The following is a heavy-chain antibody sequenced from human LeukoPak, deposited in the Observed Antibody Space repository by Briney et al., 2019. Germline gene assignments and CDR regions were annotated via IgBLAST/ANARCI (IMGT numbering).Heavy chain of an antibody. Sequence: GASVKVSCKASGYTFTSYDISWVPQATGQGLEWRGWMNPNSGNTGYAQKFQGRVTMTRNTSISTAYMELSSLRSEDTAVYYCARGGRDGYNNLIFDYWGQGTLVTVSS. CDR1: GYTFTSYD. CDR3: ARGGRDGYNNLIFDY. V-gene: IGHV1-8*01. CDR2: MNPNSGNT. J-gene: IGHJ4*02. D-gene: IGHD5-24*01.